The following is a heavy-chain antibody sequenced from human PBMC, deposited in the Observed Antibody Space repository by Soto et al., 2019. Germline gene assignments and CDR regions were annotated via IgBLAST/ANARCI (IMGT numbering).Heavy chain of an antibody. D-gene: IGHD1-26*01. CDR2: ISGSGGIT. Sequence: EVQLLESGGGLVQPGGSLRLSCAASGFTFSSYAMRWVRQAPGKGLEWVSAISGSGGITYYADSVKGRFTISRDNSKNMLYLQMNSLRAEDTAVYYCAKRGSGSHYIDWGQGTLVTVSS. J-gene: IGHJ4*02. CDR1: GFTFSSYA. V-gene: IGHV3-23*01. CDR3: AKRGSGSHYID.